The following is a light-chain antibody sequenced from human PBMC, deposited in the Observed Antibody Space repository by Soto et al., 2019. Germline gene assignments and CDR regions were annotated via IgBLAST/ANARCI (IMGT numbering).Light chain of an antibody. Sequence: QSALTQPASVSGSPGKSITISCTGNSSDVGSYNLVSWYQQHPGKAPKLMLYEGSKRPSGVSNRFSGSKSGNTASLTISGLQAEDEADYYCCSYAGSSTFVVFGGGTKVTVL. CDR3: CSYAGSSTFVV. V-gene: IGLV2-23*03. CDR2: EGS. CDR1: SSDVGSYNL. J-gene: IGLJ2*01.